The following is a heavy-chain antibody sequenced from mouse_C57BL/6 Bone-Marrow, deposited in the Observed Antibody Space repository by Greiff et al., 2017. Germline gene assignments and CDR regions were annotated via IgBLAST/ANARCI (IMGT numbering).Heavy chain of an antibody. J-gene: IGHJ3*01. D-gene: IGHD2-3*01. V-gene: IGHV5-17*01. CDR2: ISSGSSTI. CDR1: GFTFSDYG. Sequence: EVQLVESGGGLVKPGGSLKLSCAASGFTFSDYGMHWVRQAPEKGLEWVAYISSGSSTIYYADTVKGRFTISRDNAKNTLFLQMTSLRSEDTAMYYCARNDGYYLAYWGQGTLVTVSA. CDR3: ARNDGYYLAY.